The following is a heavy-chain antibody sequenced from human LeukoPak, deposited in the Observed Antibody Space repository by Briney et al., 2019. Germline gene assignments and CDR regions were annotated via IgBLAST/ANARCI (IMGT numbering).Heavy chain of an antibody. CDR2: INHSGST. J-gene: IGHJ4*02. Sequence: SETLSLTCAVYGGSFSGYYWSWIRQPPGKGLEWIGEINHSGSTNYNPSLKSRVTMSVDTSKNQFSLKLSSVTAADTAVYYCARVAVAGTDYWGQGTLVTVSS. D-gene: IGHD6-19*01. CDR1: GGSFSGYY. CDR3: ARVAVAGTDY. V-gene: IGHV4-34*01.